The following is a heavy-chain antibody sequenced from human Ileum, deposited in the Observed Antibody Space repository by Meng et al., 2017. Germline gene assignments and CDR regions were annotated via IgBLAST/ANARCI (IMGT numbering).Heavy chain of an antibody. CDR3: AQPRITMTLGGFRTGWFDP. CDR1: VGSISSSSYY. Sequence: QLHLPESVPGLVKPSETLSLTFTVSVGSISSSSYYWCWIRHPPGKGLEWIGSIYYSGSTYYNPSLKSRVTISVDTSKNQFSLKLSSVTAADTAVYYCAQPRITMTLGGFRTGWFDPWGQGTLVTVSS. D-gene: IGHD3-22*01. J-gene: IGHJ5*02. V-gene: IGHV4-39*01. CDR2: IYYSGST.